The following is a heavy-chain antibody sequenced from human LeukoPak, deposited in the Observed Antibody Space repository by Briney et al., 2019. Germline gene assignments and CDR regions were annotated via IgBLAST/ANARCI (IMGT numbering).Heavy chain of an antibody. CDR2: IRYDGNNK. Sequence: PGGSLRLSCAASGFTFSSYGLHWVRQAPGRGLEWVAFIRYDGNNKYYADSVKGRFTISRDNSKNTLYLQMNSLRTEDTAVYYCAKGTVGAYEIDYWGQGTLVIVSS. CDR3: AKGTVGAYEIDY. V-gene: IGHV3-30*02. CDR1: GFTFSSYG. J-gene: IGHJ4*02. D-gene: IGHD1-26*01.